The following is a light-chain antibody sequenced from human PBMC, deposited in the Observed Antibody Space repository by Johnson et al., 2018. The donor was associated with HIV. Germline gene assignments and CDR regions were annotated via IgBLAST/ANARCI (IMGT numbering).Light chain of an antibody. J-gene: IGLJ1*01. Sequence: QSVLSQPPSVSAAPGQKVTISCSGSSSNIGNNYVSWYQQLPGTAPKLLIYENNKRPSGIPDRFSGSKSGTSATLGITGLQTGDEADYYCGTWDSSLSAAGNVFGTGTKVTVL. CDR2: ENN. V-gene: IGLV1-51*02. CDR1: SSNIGNNY. CDR3: GTWDSSLSAAGNV.